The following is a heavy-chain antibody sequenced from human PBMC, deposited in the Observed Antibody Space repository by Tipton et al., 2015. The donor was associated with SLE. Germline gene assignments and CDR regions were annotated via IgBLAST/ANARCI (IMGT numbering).Heavy chain of an antibody. CDR1: GFTFSSYG. CDR2: IWYDGSNK. J-gene: IGHJ4*02. Sequence: SLRLSCAASGFTFSSYGMHWVRQAPGKGLEWVAVIWYDGSNKYYADSVKGRFTISRDNSKNTLYLQMNSLRAEDTAVYYCARGQQWLAYFDYRGQGTLVTVSS. V-gene: IGHV3-33*01. CDR3: ARGQQWLAYFDY. D-gene: IGHD6-19*01.